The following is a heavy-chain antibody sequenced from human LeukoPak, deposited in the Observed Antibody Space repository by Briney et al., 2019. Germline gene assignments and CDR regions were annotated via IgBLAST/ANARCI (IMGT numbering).Heavy chain of an antibody. CDR2: ISGSGTGT. CDR1: GFTFSSSA. V-gene: IGHV3-23*01. CDR3: ARGVSGTGPDI. D-gene: IGHD5/OR15-5a*01. J-gene: IGHJ3*02. Sequence: PGGSLRLSCAASGFTFSSSAMSWVRQAPGKGLYWVSAISGSGTGTYYADSVKGRFTISRDNAKNTMYLQMNSLRAEDTAVYYCARGVSGTGPDIWGLGTMVTVSS.